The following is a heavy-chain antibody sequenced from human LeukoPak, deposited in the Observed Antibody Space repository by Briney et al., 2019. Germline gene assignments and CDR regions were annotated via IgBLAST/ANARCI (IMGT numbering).Heavy chain of an antibody. J-gene: IGHJ5*02. V-gene: IGHV4-59*01. Sequence: SETLSLTCTVSGGPISSYYWSWIRQPPGKGLEGIGYIYYSGSTNYNPSLKSRVTISVDTSKNQFSLKLSSVTAADTAVYYCARSYGSGDNWFDPWGQGTLVTVSS. CDR1: GGPISSYY. D-gene: IGHD3-10*01. CDR2: IYYSGST. CDR3: ARSYGSGDNWFDP.